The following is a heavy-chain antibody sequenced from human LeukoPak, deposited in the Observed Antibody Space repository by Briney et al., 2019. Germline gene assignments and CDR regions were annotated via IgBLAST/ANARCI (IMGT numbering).Heavy chain of an antibody. CDR3: AKSPRGLYYFDY. Sequence: PGGSLRLSCAASGFTFSSYGMHWVRQAPGKGLEWVAVIWYGGSNKYYADSVKGRFTISRDNSKNTLYLQMNSLRAEDTAVYYCAKSPRGLYYFDYWGQGTLVTVSS. J-gene: IGHJ4*02. CDR2: IWYGGSNK. CDR1: GFTFSSYG. V-gene: IGHV3-30*02.